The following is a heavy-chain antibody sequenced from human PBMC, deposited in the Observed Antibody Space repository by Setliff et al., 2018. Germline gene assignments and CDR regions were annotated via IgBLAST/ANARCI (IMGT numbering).Heavy chain of an antibody. Sequence: GASVKVSCKASGYTFTTYAMGWMRQIPGQGLEWMGWINTNTGNPNYAQGFTGRFFFSLDTSVSTAYLQIYSLKAEDTAVYYCARDWGWGFDYWGQGTLVTVSS. V-gene: IGHV7-4-1*01. D-gene: IGHD3-16*01. J-gene: IGHJ4*02. CDR3: ARDWGWGFDY. CDR1: GYTFTTYA. CDR2: INTNTGNP.